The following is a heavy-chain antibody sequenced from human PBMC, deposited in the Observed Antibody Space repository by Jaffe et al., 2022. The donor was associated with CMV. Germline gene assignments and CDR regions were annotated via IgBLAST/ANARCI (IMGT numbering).Heavy chain of an antibody. V-gene: IGHV3-21*01. CDR2: ISSSSSYI. J-gene: IGHJ5*02. CDR1: GFTFSSYS. CDR3: ARGGVSITIFGVVNWFDP. D-gene: IGHD3-3*01. Sequence: EVQLVESGGGLVKPGGSLRLSCAASGFTFSSYSMNWVRQAPGKGLEWVSSISSSSSYIYYADSVKGRFTISRDNAKNSLYLQMNSLRAEDTAVYYCARGGVSITIFGVVNWFDPWGQGTLVTVSS.